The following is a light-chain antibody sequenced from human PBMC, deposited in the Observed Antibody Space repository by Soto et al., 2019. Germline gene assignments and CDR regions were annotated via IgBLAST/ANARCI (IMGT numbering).Light chain of an antibody. CDR3: QQYKNWWT. V-gene: IGKV3-15*01. CDR1: QSVSSN. J-gene: IGKJ1*01. CDR2: GAS. Sequence: EIVMTQSPATLSVFPGARATLSCRASQSVSSNLAWYQHKPGQAPRLLIYGASIRATGIPARFSGSGSRTEFTLTISSLQSEDFAVYYCQQYKNWWTFGQGTKVDIK.